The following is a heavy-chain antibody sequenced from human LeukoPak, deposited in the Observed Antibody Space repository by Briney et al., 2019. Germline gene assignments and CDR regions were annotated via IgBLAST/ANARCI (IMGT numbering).Heavy chain of an antibody. V-gene: IGHV1-69*01. J-gene: IGHJ6*02. D-gene: IGHD3-3*01. CDR1: GGTFSIYA. Sequence: AASVKVSCKASGGTFSIYAISWVRQAPGQGLEWMGGITPMFGTANYAQKFQGRVTITADESTSTAYMELSSLRSEDTAVYYCARVGGRFLEWLTPYYYYYGMDVWGQGTTVTVSS. CDR2: ITPMFGTA. CDR3: ARVGGRFLEWLTPYYYYYGMDV.